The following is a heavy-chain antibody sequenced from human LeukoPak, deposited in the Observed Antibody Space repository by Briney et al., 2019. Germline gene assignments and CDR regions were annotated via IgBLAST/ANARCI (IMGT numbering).Heavy chain of an antibody. J-gene: IGHJ4*02. CDR2: IKSKTGGTT. V-gene: IGHV3-15*01. CDR3: TTQGPYDILTGFGYYFDY. D-gene: IGHD3-9*01. CDR1: GFTVSSNY. Sequence: GGSLRLSCAASGFTVSSNYMSWVRQAPGKGLEWVGCIKSKTGGTTDYAAPVKGSFTISRDDSKNTLYLQMNSLKTEDTAVYYCTTQGPYDILTGFGYYFDYWGQGTLVTVSS.